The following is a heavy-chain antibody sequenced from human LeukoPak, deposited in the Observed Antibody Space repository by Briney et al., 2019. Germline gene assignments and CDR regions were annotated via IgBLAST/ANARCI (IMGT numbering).Heavy chain of an antibody. D-gene: IGHD1-1*01. J-gene: IGHJ6*02. Sequence: PGGSLRHSCAASGFTFSSYSMNWVRQAPGKGLEWVSSISSSSTYIYYADSVEGRFTISRDNAKNSLYLQMNSLRAEDTAVYYCARESNDYEGYYGMDVWGQGTTVTVSS. CDR3: ARESNDYEGYYGMDV. V-gene: IGHV3-21*01. CDR1: GFTFSSYS. CDR2: ISSSSTYI.